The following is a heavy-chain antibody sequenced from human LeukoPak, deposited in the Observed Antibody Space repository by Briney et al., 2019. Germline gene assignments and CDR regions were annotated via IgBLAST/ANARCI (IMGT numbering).Heavy chain of an antibody. CDR2: IKSNTDGGTT. CDR3: TRTLKGGYFDY. D-gene: IGHD2-8*01. Sequence: GGSLRLSCAASGFTFNSAWMNWVRQAPGMGLEWVSRIKSNTDGGTTDYAAPAKGRFAISRDDSENTLYLQMNSLKTEDTAVYYCTRTLKGGYFDYWGQGTLVTVSS. V-gene: IGHV3-15*07. J-gene: IGHJ4*02. CDR1: GFTFNSAW.